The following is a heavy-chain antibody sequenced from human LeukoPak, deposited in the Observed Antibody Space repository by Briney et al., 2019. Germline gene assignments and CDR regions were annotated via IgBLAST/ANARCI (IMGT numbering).Heavy chain of an antibody. D-gene: IGHD3-3*01. CDR2: IKQDGSEK. V-gene: IGHV3-7*01. CDR1: GFTFSSYW. CDR3: ARARGEDTIRDY. Sequence: PGGSLRLSCAASGFTFSSYWMGWVRQGPGKGREWVANIKQDGSEKYYVDSVKGRFTTYRENAKNSLYLKMNSLRAEDTAVYYCARARGEDTIRDYWGQGTLVTVSS. J-gene: IGHJ4*02.